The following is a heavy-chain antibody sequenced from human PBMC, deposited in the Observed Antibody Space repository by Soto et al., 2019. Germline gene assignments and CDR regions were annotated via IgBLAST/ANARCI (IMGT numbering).Heavy chain of an antibody. CDR3: AHRTYYYDSSGYSSREEYVQH. J-gene: IGHJ1*01. CDR1: GFSLSTSGVG. D-gene: IGHD3-22*01. Sequence: QITLKESGPTLVKPTQTLTLTCTFSGFSLSTSGVGVGWIRQPPGKALEWLALIYWDDDKRYSPSLKSRLTITKDTSKNQVVRTMTNMDPVDTATYYCAHRTYYYDSSGYSSREEYVQHWGQGTRVTVSS. CDR2: IYWDDDK. V-gene: IGHV2-5*02.